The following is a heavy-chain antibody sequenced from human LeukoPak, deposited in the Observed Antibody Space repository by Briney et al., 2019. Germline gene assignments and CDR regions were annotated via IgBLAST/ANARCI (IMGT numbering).Heavy chain of an antibody. J-gene: IGHJ2*01. D-gene: IGHD2-15*01. CDR1: GFTFSRSD. V-gene: IGHV3-13*01. CDR2: ISTAGDT. Sequence: GGSLRLSCAASGFTFSRSDFRWVRRSTGDGLEWVSAISTAGDTYYSDSVKGRSTISRDNAKSSLHLQMNSLRVEDTAVYYCARQGTGGSGYFDLWGRGTLVTVSS. CDR3: ARQGTGGSGYFDL.